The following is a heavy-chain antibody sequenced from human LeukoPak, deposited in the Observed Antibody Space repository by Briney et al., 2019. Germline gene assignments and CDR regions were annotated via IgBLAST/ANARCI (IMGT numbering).Heavy chain of an antibody. D-gene: IGHD3-9*01. V-gene: IGHV4-34*01. CDR3: ARATTILRWFDP. J-gene: IGHJ5*02. Sequence: PSETLSLSCAVYGGSFSGYYWSWIRQPPGKGLEWIGEINHSGSTNYNPSLKSRVTISVDTSKNQFSLKLSSVTAADTAVYYCARATTILRWFDPWGQGTLVTVSS. CDR2: INHSGST. CDR1: GGSFSGYY.